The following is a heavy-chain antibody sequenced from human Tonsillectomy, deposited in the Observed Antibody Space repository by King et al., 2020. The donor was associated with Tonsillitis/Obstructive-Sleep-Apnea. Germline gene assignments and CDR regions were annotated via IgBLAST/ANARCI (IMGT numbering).Heavy chain of an antibody. CDR2: IYYSGST. J-gene: IGHJ5*02. CDR1: GGSISSYY. V-gene: IGHV4-59*08. CDR3: ARRRDYDFWSGYYTEGGWFDT. D-gene: IGHD3-3*01. Sequence: VQLQESGPGLVKPSETLSLTCTVSGGSISSYYWSWIRPPPGKGLEWIGYIYYSGSTNYNPSLKSRVTISVDTSKNQFSLKLSSVTAADTAVYYCARRRDYDFWSGYYTEGGWFDTWGQGTLVTVSS.